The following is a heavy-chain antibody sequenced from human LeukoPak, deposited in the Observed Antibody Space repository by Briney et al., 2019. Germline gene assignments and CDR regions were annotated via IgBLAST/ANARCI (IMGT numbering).Heavy chain of an antibody. D-gene: IGHD6-13*01. Sequence: GGSLRLSCAAPGFSFSGYWMNWVRQAPGKGLEWVASIKQDGSDKYYVDSVKGRFTISRDNAKNSLYLQMNNLRAEDTAVYYCARPPHIAAAGQDWGQGTLVTVSS. J-gene: IGHJ4*02. CDR3: ARPPHIAAAGQD. V-gene: IGHV3-7*01. CDR2: IKQDGSDK. CDR1: GFSFSGYW.